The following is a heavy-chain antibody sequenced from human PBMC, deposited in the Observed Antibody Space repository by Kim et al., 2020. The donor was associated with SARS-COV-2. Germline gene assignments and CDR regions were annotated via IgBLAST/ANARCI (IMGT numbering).Heavy chain of an antibody. D-gene: IGHD3-16*01. Sequence: SETLSLTCGVHGGSFNNYYRTWVRQPPGKGLEWIGEIHPSGITNYNPSLGSRVTISLDTSRNQFSLKLNSVTAADTAVYYCARGLDPYKIGADWGQGTLVTVSS. CDR2: IHPSGIT. J-gene: IGHJ4*02. CDR1: GGSFNNYY. CDR3: ARGLDPYKIGAD. V-gene: IGHV4-34*01.